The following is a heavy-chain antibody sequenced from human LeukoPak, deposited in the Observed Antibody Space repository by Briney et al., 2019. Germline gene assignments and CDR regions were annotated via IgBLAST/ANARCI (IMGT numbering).Heavy chain of an antibody. CDR1: GYTFTSYY. CDR2: INPSGGST. D-gene: IGHD3-10*01. Sequence: ASVKVSCKASGYTFTSYYMHWVRQAPGQGLEWMGIINPSGGSTSYAQKFQGRVTMTRDMSTSTVYMELSSLRSEDTAVYYCASSRLYYYGSGSYYNSYYYMDVWGKGTTVTISS. CDR3: ASSRLYYYGSGSYYNSYYYMDV. J-gene: IGHJ6*03. V-gene: IGHV1-46*01.